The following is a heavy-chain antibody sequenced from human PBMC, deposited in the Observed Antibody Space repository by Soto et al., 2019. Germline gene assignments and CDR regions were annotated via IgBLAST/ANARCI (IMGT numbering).Heavy chain of an antibody. CDR1: GGSISSSSYY. Sequence: SETLSLTCTVSGGSISSSSYYWGWIRQPPGKGLEWIGSIYYSGSTYYNPSLKSRVTISVDTSKNQFSLKLSSVTAADTAVYYCACIFSGGYGYGFYYYGMDVWGQGTXVTVSS. V-gene: IGHV4-39*01. CDR3: ACIFSGGYGYGFYYYGMDV. D-gene: IGHD5-18*01. CDR2: IYYSGST. J-gene: IGHJ6*02.